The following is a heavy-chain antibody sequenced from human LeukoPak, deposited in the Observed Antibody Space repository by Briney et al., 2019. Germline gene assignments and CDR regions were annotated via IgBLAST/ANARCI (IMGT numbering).Heavy chain of an antibody. CDR1: GFTFSSHV. D-gene: IGHD4-23*01. J-gene: IGHJ5*02. Sequence: QPGGSLRLSCAASGFTFSSHVMSWVRQAPGKGLEWVSAVSGGGDYTSYADSVKGRFTVSRDNSKNTVYLQMNSLRAEDTAVYYCARHDYGGSWGQGTLVTVSS. CDR3: ARHDYGGS. CDR2: VSGGGDYT. V-gene: IGHV3-23*01.